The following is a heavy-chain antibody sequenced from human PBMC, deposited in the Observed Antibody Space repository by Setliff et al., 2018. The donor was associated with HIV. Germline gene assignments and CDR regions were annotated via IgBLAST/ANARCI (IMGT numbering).Heavy chain of an antibody. V-gene: IGHV4-39*07. CDR2: IYYTGNT. J-gene: IGHJ4*02. D-gene: IGHD3-10*01. CDR3: ATSPAGEILGSRPFYFDY. Sequence: SETLSLTCTVSGGSISSSSYYWGWIRQPPGKGLEWIGNIYYTGNTYYSPSLKSRVTISEDTSKNQFSLKMRSVTAADTAVYYCATSPAGEILGSRPFYFDYWGQGTLVTVSS. CDR1: GGSISSSSYY.